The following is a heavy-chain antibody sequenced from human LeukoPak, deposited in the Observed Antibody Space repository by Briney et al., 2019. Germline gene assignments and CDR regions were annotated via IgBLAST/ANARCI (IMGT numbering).Heavy chain of an antibody. V-gene: IGHV5-51*01. D-gene: IGHD3-22*01. Sequence: GESLKISCKGSGYMFPNYWIGWVRQMPGKGLEWMGIIYPGDSKTRYSPSFQGQVTISADKSISIAYLQWSSLKASDTAMYYCARFAYGSDYFPGHYWGQGTLVTVSS. CDR2: IYPGDSKT. CDR1: GYMFPNYW. J-gene: IGHJ4*02. CDR3: ARFAYGSDYFPGHY.